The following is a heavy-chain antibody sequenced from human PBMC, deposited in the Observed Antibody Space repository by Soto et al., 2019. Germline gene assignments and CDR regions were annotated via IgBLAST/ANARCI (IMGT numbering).Heavy chain of an antibody. V-gene: IGHV4-34*01. J-gene: IGHJ6*03. CDR2: INHSGST. D-gene: IGHD2-2*01. CDR1: GGSFSGYY. Sequence: SETLSLTCAVYGGSFSGYYWSWIRQPPGKGLEWIGEINHSGSTNYNPSLKSRVTISVDTSKNQFSLKLSSVTAADTAVYYCARGYCSSTSCYGWGYYYYYYMDVWGKGTTVTVSS. CDR3: ARGYCSSTSCYGWGYYYYYYMDV.